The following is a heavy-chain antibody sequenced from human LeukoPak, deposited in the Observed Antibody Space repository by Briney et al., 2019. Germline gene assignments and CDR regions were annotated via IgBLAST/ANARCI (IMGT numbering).Heavy chain of an antibody. CDR2: INPNSGGA. V-gene: IGHV1-2*02. CDR3: ARVRRITMVRGAYAFDI. J-gene: IGHJ3*02. D-gene: IGHD3-10*01. CDR1: GYTFTGYY. Sequence: ASVKVSCKASGYTFTGYYMHWVRQAPGQGLEWMGWINPNSGGANYAQKFQGRVTMTRDTSISTAYMELSRLRSDDTAVHYCARVRRITMVRGAYAFDIWGQGTMVTVSS.